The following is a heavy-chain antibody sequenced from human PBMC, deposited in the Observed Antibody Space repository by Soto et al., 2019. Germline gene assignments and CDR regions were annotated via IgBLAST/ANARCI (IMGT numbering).Heavy chain of an antibody. CDR1: GFTFSSYA. CDR3: AKDRGSGWYENWFDP. D-gene: IGHD6-19*01. J-gene: IGHJ5*02. Sequence: EVQLLESGGGLVQPGGSLRLSCAASGFTFSSYAMNWVRQAPGKGLEWVSGISGGGGSTHYADSVKGRFTIARDNSQNTLYLQMSSRRVEDTAVYYCAKDRGSGWYENWFDPWCQGTLVTVSS. CDR2: ISGGGGST. V-gene: IGHV3-23*01.